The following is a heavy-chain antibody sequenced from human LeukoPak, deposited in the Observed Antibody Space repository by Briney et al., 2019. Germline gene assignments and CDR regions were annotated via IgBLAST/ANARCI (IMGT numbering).Heavy chain of an antibody. D-gene: IGHD3-3*01. CDR3: AREGSGYYLYYFDY. CDR1: GYTFTSYG. V-gene: IGHV1-18*01. CDR2: ISAYNGNT. Sequence: ASVKVSCKASGYTFTSYGISWVRQAPGQGLEWMGWISAYNGNTNYAQKLQGRVTMTIDTSTSTAYMELRSLRSDDTAVYYCAREGSGYYLYYFDYWGQGTLVTVSS. J-gene: IGHJ4*02.